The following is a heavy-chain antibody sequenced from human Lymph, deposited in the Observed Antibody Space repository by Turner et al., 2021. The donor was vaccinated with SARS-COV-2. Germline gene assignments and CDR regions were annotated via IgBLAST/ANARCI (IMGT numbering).Heavy chain of an antibody. D-gene: IGHD3-10*01. Sequence: QVQLVESGGGVVQPGRSPRLSCAASGFTFNNYPMHWVRQAPGKGLEWVAVISYEGSNKYYTDSVKGRFTISRDNSKNTLYLQMNSLRAEDTAVYYCARDSSGSGTLDYWGQGTLVTVSS. V-gene: IGHV3-30-3*01. CDR2: ISYEGSNK. CDR3: ARDSSGSGTLDY. J-gene: IGHJ4*02. CDR1: GFTFNNYP.